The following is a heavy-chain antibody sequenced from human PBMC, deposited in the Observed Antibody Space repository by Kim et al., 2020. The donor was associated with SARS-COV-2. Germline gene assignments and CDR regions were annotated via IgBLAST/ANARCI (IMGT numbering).Heavy chain of an antibody. CDR3: VKALGIAVAGFDY. D-gene: IGHD6-19*01. CDR2: ISSNGGST. CDR1: GFTFSSYA. Sequence: GGSLRLSCSASGFTFSSYAMHWVRQAPGKGLEYVSAISSNGGSTYYADSVKGRFTISRDNSKNTLYLQMSSLRAEDTAVYYCVKALGIAVAGFDYWGQGTLVTVSS. J-gene: IGHJ4*02. V-gene: IGHV3-64D*06.